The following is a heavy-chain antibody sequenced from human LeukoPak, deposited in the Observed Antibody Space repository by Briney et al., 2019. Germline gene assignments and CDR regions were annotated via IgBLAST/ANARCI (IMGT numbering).Heavy chain of an antibody. V-gene: IGHV3-7*01. CDR3: ATLRYCSSTSCFDAFDI. CDR1: GFTFSSYW. Sequence: GGSLRLSCAASGFTFSSYWMSWVRQAPGKGLEWVANIKQDGSEKYYVDSVKGRFTISRDNAKNSLYLQMNSLRAEDTAVYYCATLRYCSSTSCFDAFDIWGQGTMVTVSS. J-gene: IGHJ3*02. D-gene: IGHD2-2*01. CDR2: IKQDGSEK.